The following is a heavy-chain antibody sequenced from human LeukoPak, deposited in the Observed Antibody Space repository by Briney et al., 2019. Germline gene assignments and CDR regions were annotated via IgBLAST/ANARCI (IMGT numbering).Heavy chain of an antibody. Sequence: GGSLRLSCATSGFALSGYSMNWVRQAPGEGLEWVSAISGNGANTYYADSVKGRFTISRDNSKNMLYLQMNGLRAEDTAVYYCAKDRPPDYWGQGTLVTVSS. V-gene: IGHV3-23*01. CDR2: ISGNGANT. CDR1: GFALSGYS. J-gene: IGHJ4*02. CDR3: AKDRPPDY.